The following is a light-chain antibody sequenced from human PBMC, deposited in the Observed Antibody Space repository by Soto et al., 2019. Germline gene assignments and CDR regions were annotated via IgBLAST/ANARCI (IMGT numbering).Light chain of an antibody. CDR2: AAS. J-gene: IGKJ5*01. Sequence: DIQMTHSPSSLSASVGDIVTITCGASQSISSYLNWYQQKPGKAPKLLIYAASSLQSGVPSRFSGSGSGTDFTRTISSVQPEDFATYRCQQANSFPITFGQGTRLEIK. V-gene: IGKV1-39*01. CDR1: QSISSY. CDR3: QQANSFPIT.